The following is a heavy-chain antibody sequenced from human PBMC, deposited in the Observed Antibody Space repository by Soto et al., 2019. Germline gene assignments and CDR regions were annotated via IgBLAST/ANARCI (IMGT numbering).Heavy chain of an antibody. J-gene: IGHJ4*02. V-gene: IGHV3-30-3*01. CDR1: GFTFSSYA. D-gene: IGHD5-12*01. CDR2: ISYDGSNK. Sequence: GGSLRLSCAASGFTFSSYAMHWVRQAPGKGLEWVAVISYDGSNKYYADSVKGRFTISRDNSKNTLYLQMNSLRAEDTAVYYCARDRRNIVATPGAPDYWGQGTLVTVSS. CDR3: ARDRRNIVATPGAPDY.